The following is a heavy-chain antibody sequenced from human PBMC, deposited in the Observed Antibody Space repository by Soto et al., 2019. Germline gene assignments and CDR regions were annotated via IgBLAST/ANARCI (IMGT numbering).Heavy chain of an antibody. J-gene: IGHJ4*02. D-gene: IGHD3-22*01. V-gene: IGHV5-10-1*01. Sequence: RFTCHWISRMSKMPGKGLEWMGRIDPSDSYTNYSPSFQGQVTISADKSISTAYLQWSSLKASDTAMYYCVRHFRYYYDRSGPAPFAYRGQGTLVPVSS. CDR1: RFTCHW. CDR3: VRHFRYYYDRSGPAPFAY. CDR2: IDPSDSYT.